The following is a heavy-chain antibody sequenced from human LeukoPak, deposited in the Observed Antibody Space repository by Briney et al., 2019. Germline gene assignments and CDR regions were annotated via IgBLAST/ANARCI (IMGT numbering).Heavy chain of an antibody. Sequence: PGGSLRLSCAASGFTFSSYAMHWVRQAPGKGLEWVAVISYDGSNKYYADSVKGRFTISRDNSKNTLYLQMNSLRAEDTAVYYCARDPYDSSGYSGSLDPWGQGTLVTVSS. J-gene: IGHJ5*02. CDR2: ISYDGSNK. CDR1: GFTFSSYA. CDR3: ARDPYDSSGYSGSLDP. V-gene: IGHV3-30-3*01. D-gene: IGHD3-22*01.